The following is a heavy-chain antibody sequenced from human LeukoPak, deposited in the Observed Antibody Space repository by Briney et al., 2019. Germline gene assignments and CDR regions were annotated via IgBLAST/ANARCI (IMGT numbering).Heavy chain of an antibody. CDR3: ARDFWTNDAAYEIMDV. CDR1: GFTFSSYG. Sequence: GGSLRLSCAASGFTFSSYGMHWVRQAPGKGLEWVAVIWSDGSNKYYADSVKGRFTISRDNYKNTLYLQMNSLRAEDTAVYYCARDFWTNDAAYEIMDVWGKGTTVTVSS. CDR2: IWSDGSNK. V-gene: IGHV3-33*01. D-gene: IGHD1-1*01. J-gene: IGHJ6*03.